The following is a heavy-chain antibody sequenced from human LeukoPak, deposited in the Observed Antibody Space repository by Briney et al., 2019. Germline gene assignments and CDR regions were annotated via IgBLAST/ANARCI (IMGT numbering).Heavy chain of an antibody. D-gene: IGHD6-13*01. J-gene: IGHJ4*02. CDR3: ARGMYSSSWYEDPFDY. CDR1: GYTFTSYD. CDR2: MNPNSGNT. V-gene: IGHV1-8*01. Sequence: ASVKVSCKASGYTFTSYDINWVRQATGQGLEWMGWMNPNSGNTGYAQKFQGRVTMTRNTSISTAYMELSGLRSEDTAVYYCARGMYSSSWYEDPFDYWGQGTLVTVSS.